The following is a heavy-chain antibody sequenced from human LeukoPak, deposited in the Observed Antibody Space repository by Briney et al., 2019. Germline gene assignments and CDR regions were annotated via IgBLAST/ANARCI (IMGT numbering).Heavy chain of an antibody. J-gene: IGHJ4*02. Sequence: GASVKVSCKASRYTFTSYDINWVREAAGQGLEWIGWMNPNTGRTGYAQKFQGRVTMTRDVSISTAYMELRNLRSEDTAVYYCARLAQTPDYYGSGGYYYLGYWGQGTPVTVSS. D-gene: IGHD3-22*01. CDR2: MNPNTGRT. V-gene: IGHV1-8*01. CDR3: ARLAQTPDYYGSGGYYYLGY. CDR1: RYTFTSYD.